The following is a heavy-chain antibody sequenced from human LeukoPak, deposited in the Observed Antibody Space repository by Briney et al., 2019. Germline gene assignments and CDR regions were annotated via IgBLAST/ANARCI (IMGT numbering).Heavy chain of an antibody. J-gene: IGHJ3*02. CDR2: ISYDGSNK. D-gene: IGHD6-13*01. V-gene: IGHV3-30-3*01. CDR3: ASPYSSSGGYDAFDI. CDR1: GFTFSSYA. Sequence: GGSLRLSCAASGFTFSSYAMHWVRQAPGKGLEWVAVISYDGSNKYYADSVKGRFTISRDNSKNTLYLQMNSLRAEDTAVYYCASPYSSSGGYDAFDIWGQGTMVTVSS.